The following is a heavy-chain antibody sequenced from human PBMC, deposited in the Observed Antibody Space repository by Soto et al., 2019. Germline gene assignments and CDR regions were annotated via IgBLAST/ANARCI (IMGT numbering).Heavy chain of an antibody. CDR3: AGAELLPAALDY. CDR1: GGSISSGGHY. J-gene: IGHJ4*02. D-gene: IGHD2-2*01. Sequence: QVQLQESGPGLVKPSQTLSLTCTVSGGSISSGGHYWSWIRQHPGKGLEWIGYIYYSGTTYYNPSLKSRVTISVDTSKNQFSLKLSSVTAADTAVYYCAGAELLPAALDYWGQGTLVTVSS. CDR2: IYYSGTT. V-gene: IGHV4-31*03.